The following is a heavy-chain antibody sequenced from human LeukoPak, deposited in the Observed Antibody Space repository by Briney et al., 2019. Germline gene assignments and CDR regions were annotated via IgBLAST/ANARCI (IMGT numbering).Heavy chain of an antibody. CDR1: GYTFTSYG. V-gene: IGHV1-18*01. CDR2: ISAYNGNT. D-gene: IGHD2-2*01. CDR3: ARSATLPAASEDYYYYGMDV. Sequence: ASVKVSCKASGYTFTSYGISWVRQAPGQGLEWMGWISAYNGNTNYAQKLHGRVTMTTDTSTSTAYMELRSLRSDDTDVYYCARSATLPAASEDYYYYGMDVGGQGTTVTVSS. J-gene: IGHJ6*02.